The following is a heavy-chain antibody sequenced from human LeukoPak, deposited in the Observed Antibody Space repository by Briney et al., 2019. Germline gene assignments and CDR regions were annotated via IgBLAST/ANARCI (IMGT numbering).Heavy chain of an antibody. CDR3: ARGDYGGGFDY. Sequence: ALVKVSCKASGYTFTSYGITWVRQAPGQGLEWMGWISSYNGDTKYAQKVQGRVTVTTDTSTSTAYMELRSLSLDDTAVYYCARGDYGGGFDYWGQGTLVTVSS. CDR1: GYTFTSYG. V-gene: IGHV1-18*01. J-gene: IGHJ4*02. CDR2: ISSYNGDT. D-gene: IGHD4-23*01.